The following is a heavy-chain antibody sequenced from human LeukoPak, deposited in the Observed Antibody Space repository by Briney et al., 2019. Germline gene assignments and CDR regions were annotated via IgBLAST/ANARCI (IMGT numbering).Heavy chain of an antibody. CDR1: GYTFTGYD. Sequence: ASVTLSCKASGYTFTGYDMHWVRQAPGPGLEWVGWINPNSGGTTYAQTFQGRVTMTRDTSISTVYMELSTLRSDYTAVYYCARGDYGDYEWFDPWGQGTLVTVSS. CDR3: ARGDYGDYEWFDP. J-gene: IGHJ5*02. CDR2: INPNSGGT. D-gene: IGHD4-17*01. V-gene: IGHV1-2*02.